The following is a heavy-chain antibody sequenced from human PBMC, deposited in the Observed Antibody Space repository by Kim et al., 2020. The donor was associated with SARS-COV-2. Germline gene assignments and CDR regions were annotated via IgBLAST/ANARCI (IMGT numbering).Heavy chain of an antibody. Sequence: SETLSLTCTVSGGSISSYYWSWIRQPPGKGLEWIGYIYYSGSTNYNPSLKSRVTISVDTSKNQFSLKLSSVTAADTAVYYCARGVLGPAPLTPWGQGTLVTVSS. CDR2: IYYSGST. D-gene: IGHD3-10*02. CDR3: ARGVLGPAPLTP. V-gene: IGHV4-59*13. J-gene: IGHJ5*02. CDR1: GGSISSYY.